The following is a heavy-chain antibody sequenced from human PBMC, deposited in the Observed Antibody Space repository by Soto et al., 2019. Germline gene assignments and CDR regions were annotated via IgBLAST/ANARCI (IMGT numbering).Heavy chain of an antibody. CDR2: IWHDGMNK. Sequence: QVQLVESGGGVVQPERSLTLSCAASGFTFSSYGMHWVRQAPGKGLEWVAVIWHDGMNKYYADSVRGRFTISRDNSKNTLYLQMNSLRAEDTAVYYCARDRSSDDPIDYWGQGTLVTVSS. J-gene: IGHJ4*02. V-gene: IGHV3-33*01. D-gene: IGHD3-10*01. CDR1: GFTFSSYG. CDR3: ARDRSSDDPIDY.